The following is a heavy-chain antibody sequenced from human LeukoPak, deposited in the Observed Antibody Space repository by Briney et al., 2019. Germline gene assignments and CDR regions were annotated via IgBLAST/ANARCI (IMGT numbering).Heavy chain of an antibody. V-gene: IGHV3-33*08. D-gene: IGHD6-13*01. J-gene: IGHJ4*02. CDR3: ASAAGPFDN. Sequence: GGSLRLSCAASGFIVSNNYMSWVRQAPGKGPEWVAVIWFDGSNKYYADSVKGRFTISRDNSKNTLYLEMNSLRAEDTAVYYCASAAGPFDNWGQGTLVTVSS. CDR1: GFIVSNNY. CDR2: IWFDGSNK.